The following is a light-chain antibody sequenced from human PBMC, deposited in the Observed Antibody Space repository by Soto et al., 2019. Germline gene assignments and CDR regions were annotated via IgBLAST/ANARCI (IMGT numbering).Light chain of an antibody. CDR2: GAS. V-gene: IGKV3-20*01. J-gene: IGKJ2*01. CDR1: QSVSSSY. CDR3: QQYGNSRYP. Sequence: EIALTQSPGTLALSPGERATLSCRASQSVSSSYLAWYQQKPGQAPRLLIYGASRRTTSIPDRCSGSGSGTDVDLTISSLEPEDVAVYCCQQYGNSRYPFGQGTKLEIK.